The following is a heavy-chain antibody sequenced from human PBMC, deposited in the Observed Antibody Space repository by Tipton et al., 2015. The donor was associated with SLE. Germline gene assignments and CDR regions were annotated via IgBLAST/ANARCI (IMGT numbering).Heavy chain of an antibody. D-gene: IGHD3-22*01. V-gene: IGHV3-23*01. J-gene: IGHJ4*02. CDR1: GFTFSNYA. CDR2: ITCSGSKT. CDR3: VKRDYSDVTDCYPLLDY. Sequence: SLRLSCAASGFTFSNYAMAWVRQAPGKGLEWVSGITCSGSKTYYADPVEGRFTISRDNSKNTLYLQMNSLRAEDTALYYCVKRDYSDVTDCYPLLDYWGQGTVVSVSS.